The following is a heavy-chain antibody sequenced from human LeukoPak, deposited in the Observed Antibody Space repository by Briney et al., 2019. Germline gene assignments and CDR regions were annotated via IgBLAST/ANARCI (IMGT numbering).Heavy chain of an antibody. CDR1: GFTFSSYS. CDR3: ARVRVDIVVVPAANHYYYMDV. D-gene: IGHD2-2*03. V-gene: IGHV3-21*01. CDR2: ISSSSSYI. J-gene: IGHJ6*03. Sequence: GGSLRLSCAASGFTFSSYSMNWVRQAPGKGLEWVSSISSSSSYIYYADSVKGRFTISRDNAKNSLYLQMNSLRAEDTAVYYCARVRVDIVVVPAANHYYYMDVRGKGTTVTVSS.